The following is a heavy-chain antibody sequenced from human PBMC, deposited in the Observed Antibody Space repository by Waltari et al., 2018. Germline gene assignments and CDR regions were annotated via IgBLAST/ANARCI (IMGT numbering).Heavy chain of an antibody. CDR3: ARVSRRTYRSPVPGRHYYYGMDV. CDR1: GFPFSSFW. J-gene: IGHJ6*02. Sequence: EEQLVESGGGVVQPGDSLRLSCAAAGFPFSSFWLNWGRQAPGTGPLWVSRISTDASDTTYADSVKGRFTISRDNARNTLYLQMNRLRAEDTAVYFCARVSRRTYRSPVPGRHYYYGMDVWGQGTTVTVSS. CDR2: ISTDASDT. D-gene: IGHD5-18*01. V-gene: IGHV3-74*03.